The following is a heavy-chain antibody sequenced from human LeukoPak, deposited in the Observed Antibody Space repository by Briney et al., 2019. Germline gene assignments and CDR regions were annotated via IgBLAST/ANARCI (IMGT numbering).Heavy chain of an antibody. CDR2: ISSSSSTI. D-gene: IGHD6-19*01. V-gene: IGHV3-48*01. Sequence: GGSLRLSCAASGFTFSSYSMNWVRQAPGKGLEWVSYISSSSSTIYYADSVKGRFTISRDNAKNSLYLQMNSLRAEDTAVYYCARVPTIPMPVAGTIDGWGQGTLVTVSS. CDR1: GFTFSSYS. J-gene: IGHJ4*02. CDR3: ARVPTIPMPVAGTIDG.